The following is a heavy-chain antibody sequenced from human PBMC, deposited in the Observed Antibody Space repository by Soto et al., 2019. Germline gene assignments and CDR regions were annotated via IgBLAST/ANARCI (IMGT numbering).Heavy chain of an antibody. J-gene: IGHJ6*02. V-gene: IGHV1-69*13. Sequence: SVKVSCKASGGTFSSYAISWVRQAPGQGLEWMGGIIPIFGTANYAQKFQGRVTITADESTSTAYMELSSLRSEDTAVYYCARENNYYDCSGYYGSYYYGMDVWGQGTTVTVSS. CDR1: GGTFSSYA. CDR3: ARENNYYDCSGYYGSYYYGMDV. D-gene: IGHD3-22*01. CDR2: IIPIFGTA.